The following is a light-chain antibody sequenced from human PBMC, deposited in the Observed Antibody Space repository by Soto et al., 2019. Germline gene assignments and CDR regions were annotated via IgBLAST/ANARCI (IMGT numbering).Light chain of an antibody. CDR2: GAS. J-gene: IGKJ1*01. CDR1: QSVSSSY. CDR3: QQYGIDRT. Sequence: VSQSAGTLSFSTGEKATVSCRASQSVSSSYLAWYQQKPGQAPRLLIYGASSRATGIPDRFSGSGSGTDFTLTIRRLEAEDFAVYYCQQYGIDRTFGQGTKVDIK. V-gene: IGKV3-20*01.